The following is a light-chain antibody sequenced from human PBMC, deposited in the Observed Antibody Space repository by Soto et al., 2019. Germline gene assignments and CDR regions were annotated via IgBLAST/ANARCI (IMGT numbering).Light chain of an antibody. Sequence: QSALAQPASVSGSPGQSITLSCTGTSSDVGSYNLVSWYQQSPGKAPKLIIYEVTKRPSGVPDRFSGSKSGNTASLTVSGLQADDEADYYCNSYVGSNNYVFGTGTKVTVL. CDR1: SSDVGSYNL. J-gene: IGLJ1*01. CDR2: EVT. V-gene: IGLV2-8*01. CDR3: NSYVGSNNYV.